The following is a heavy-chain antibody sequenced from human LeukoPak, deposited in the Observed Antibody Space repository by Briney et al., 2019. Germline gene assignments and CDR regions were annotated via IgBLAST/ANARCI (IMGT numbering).Heavy chain of an antibody. V-gene: IGHV3-30*04. D-gene: IGHD2-15*01. J-gene: IGHJ4*02. CDR1: GFTSSFYA. CDR2: ISYDGNNK. Sequence: GGSLRLSCAASGFTSSFYAMHWVRQAPGRGREWVAVISYDGNNKYYADSVQGRFTISSDNSKSTLCLQMNSLRAEDTAVYYCAKQLGYCSDGSCYFPYWGQGTLVTVSS. CDR3: AKQLGYCSDGSCYFPY.